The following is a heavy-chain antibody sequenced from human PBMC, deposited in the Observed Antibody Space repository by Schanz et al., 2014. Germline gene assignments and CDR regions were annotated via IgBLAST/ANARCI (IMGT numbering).Heavy chain of an antibody. Sequence: QVQLVQSGDEVKKPGSSVTVSCKASGDTLSSYGISWVRQAPGQGLEWMGWISPNGATRYAQNFQDKVTMTRDTSSTTAYMELNSLRSDDTAVYYCVRELSGGTFDYWGQGALVTVS. D-gene: IGHD1-1*01. J-gene: IGHJ4*02. CDR1: GDTLSSYG. V-gene: IGHV1-2*02. CDR3: VRELSGGTFDY. CDR2: ISPNGAT.